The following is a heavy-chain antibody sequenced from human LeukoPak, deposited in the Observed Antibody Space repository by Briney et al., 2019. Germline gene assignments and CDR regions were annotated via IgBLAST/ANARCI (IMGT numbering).Heavy chain of an antibody. V-gene: IGHV3-48*04. CDR1: GFTFSSYS. CDR2: ISSSTSTI. Sequence: GGSLRLSCAASGFTFSSYSMNWVRQAPGKGLEWVSFISSSTSTIYYADSVKGRFTISRDNAKNSLYLQMNSLRAEDTAVYYCARDRGGSYSAIDYWGQGTLVTVSS. CDR3: ARDRGGSYSAIDY. D-gene: IGHD1-26*01. J-gene: IGHJ4*02.